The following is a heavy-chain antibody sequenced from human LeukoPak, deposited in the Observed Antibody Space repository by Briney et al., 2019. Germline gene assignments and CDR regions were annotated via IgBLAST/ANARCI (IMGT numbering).Heavy chain of an antibody. CDR2: INQDGSEK. V-gene: IGHV3-7*01. CDR3: RGGHYVGRE. D-gene: IGHD3-16*01. Sequence: TGGSLRLSCVASGFTFGGYWMHWVRQAPGKGLEWVANINQDGSEKNYADSVKGRFTISRDNAKNSLYLQMNSLRAEDTAVYYCRGGHYVGREWGQGTLVSVSS. J-gene: IGHJ4*02. CDR1: GFTFGGYW.